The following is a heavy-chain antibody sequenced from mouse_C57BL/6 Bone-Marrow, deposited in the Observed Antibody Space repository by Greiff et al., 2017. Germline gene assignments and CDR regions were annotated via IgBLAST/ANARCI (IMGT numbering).Heavy chain of an antibody. CDR2: INPSNGGT. J-gene: IGHJ2*01. CDR1: GFNIKDDY. V-gene: IGHV1-53*01. D-gene: IGHD2-1*01. Sequence: QVQLQQSGAELVRPGASVKLSCTASGFNIKDDYMHWVKQRPGQGLEWIGNINPSNGGTNYNEKFKSKTTLTVDKSSSTAYIQLSSLTSEDSAVYYCAGSGYLLWSLWGQGTTLTVSS. CDR3: AGSGYLLWSL.